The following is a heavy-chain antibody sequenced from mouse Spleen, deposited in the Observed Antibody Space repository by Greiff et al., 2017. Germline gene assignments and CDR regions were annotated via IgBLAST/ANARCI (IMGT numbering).Heavy chain of an antibody. Sequence: EVKVVESGGGLVKPGGSLKLSCAASGFTLSSYGMSWVRQTPEKRLEWVATISGGGSYTYYPASVKGRFTISRDNAKNNLYLQMSSLRSEDTALYYCARALLRLPNFDYWGQGTTLTVSS. V-gene: IGHV5-9-2*01. CDR3: ARALLRLPNFDY. J-gene: IGHJ2*01. CDR1: GFTLSSYG. D-gene: IGHD1-2*01. CDR2: ISGGGSYT.